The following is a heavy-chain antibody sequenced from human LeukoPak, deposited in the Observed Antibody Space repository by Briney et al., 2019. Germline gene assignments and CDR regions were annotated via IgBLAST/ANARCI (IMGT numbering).Heavy chain of an antibody. CDR2: INPSGGST. Sequence: ASVKVSCKASGYTLTSYYMHWVRQAPGQGLEWMGIINPSGGSTSYAQKFQGRVTMTRDMSTSTVYMELSSLRSEDTAVYYCARDRRVAVAGSKYFDYWGQGTLVTVSS. J-gene: IGHJ4*02. CDR1: GYTLTSYY. CDR3: ARDRRVAVAGSKYFDY. D-gene: IGHD6-19*01. V-gene: IGHV1-46*01.